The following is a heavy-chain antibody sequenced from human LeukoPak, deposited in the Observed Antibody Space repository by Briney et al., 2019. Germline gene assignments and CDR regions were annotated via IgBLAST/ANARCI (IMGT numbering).Heavy chain of an antibody. Sequence: ASVKVCCKASGYTFSSYVMHWVRQAPGQRLEWMGWINAGNGNTKYSQKFQGRVTITRDTSASTAYMELSSLRSEDTAVYYCARATVAAADPFDYWGQGTLVTVSS. CDR2: INAGNGNT. D-gene: IGHD6-13*01. CDR1: GYTFSSYV. V-gene: IGHV1-3*01. CDR3: ARATVAAADPFDY. J-gene: IGHJ4*02.